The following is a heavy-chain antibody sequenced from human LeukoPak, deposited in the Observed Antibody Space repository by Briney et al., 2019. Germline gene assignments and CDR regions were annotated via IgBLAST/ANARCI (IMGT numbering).Heavy chain of an antibody. CDR2: IYSGGST. Sequence: GGSLRLSCAASGFTVSSNYMSWVRQAPGKGLEWVSVIYSGGSTYYADSVKGRFTISRDNSKNTLYLQMNSLRAEDTAVYYCAKDWSRITMVRGVADAFDIWGQGTMVTVSS. CDR3: AKDWSRITMVRGVADAFDI. J-gene: IGHJ3*02. D-gene: IGHD3-10*01. V-gene: IGHV3-53*01. CDR1: GFTVSSNY.